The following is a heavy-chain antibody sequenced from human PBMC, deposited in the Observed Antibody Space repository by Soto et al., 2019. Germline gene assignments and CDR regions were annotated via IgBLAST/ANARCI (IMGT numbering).Heavy chain of an antibody. CDR1: GGSISSYY. CDR2: IYYSGST. V-gene: IGHV4-59*01. CDR3: ARGGGYCSSTSCYGWFDP. D-gene: IGHD2-2*01. J-gene: IGHJ5*02. Sequence: QVQLQESCPGLVKPSETLSLTCTVSGGSISSYYWSWIRQPPGKGLEWIGYIYYSGSTNYNPSLKSRVTISVDTSKNQFSLKLSSVTAADTAVYYCARGGGYCSSTSCYGWFDPWGQGTLVTVSS.